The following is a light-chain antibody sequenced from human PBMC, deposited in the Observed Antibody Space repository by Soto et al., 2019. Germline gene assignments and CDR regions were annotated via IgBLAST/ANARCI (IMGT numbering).Light chain of an antibody. CDR1: SSNIGAGYD. Sequence: QSVLTQPPSVSGAPGQRVTISCTGSSSNIGAGYDVHWYQQLPGTAPKLLIYGNSNRPSGVPDRFSGSKSGTSASLAITGLQAEDEADYYCQSYDSSLSXWVXXGGTKLTXL. J-gene: IGLJ3*02. CDR3: QSYDSSLSXWV. CDR2: GNS. V-gene: IGLV1-40*01.